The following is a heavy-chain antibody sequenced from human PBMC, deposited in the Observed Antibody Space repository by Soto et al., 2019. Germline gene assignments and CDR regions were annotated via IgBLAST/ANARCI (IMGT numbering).Heavy chain of an antibody. V-gene: IGHV4-59*01. J-gene: IGHJ5*02. CDR2: IYYSGST. CDR1: GGSISSYY. Sequence: PSETLSLTCTVSGGSISSYYWSWIRQPPGKGLEWIGYIYYSGSTNYNPSLKSRVTISVDTSKNQFSLKLSSVTAADTAVYYCARVSLPGGWFDPWGQGTLVTSPQ. CDR3: ARVSLPGGWFDP.